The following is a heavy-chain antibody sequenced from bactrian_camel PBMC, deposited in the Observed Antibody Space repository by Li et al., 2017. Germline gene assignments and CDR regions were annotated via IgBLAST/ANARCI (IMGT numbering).Heavy chain of an antibody. Sequence: HVQLVESGGGLVQPGGSLRLSCAASGFAFSNYYLSWVRQAPGKGLEWVSSIYTGGGSTYYADSVKGRFTISKDNAKNTLYLQMNSLKPDDTAMYYCAAGTRIIVGDYCDGITAWGQGTQVTVS. CDR2: IYTGGGST. V-gene: IGHV3-2*01. CDR3: AAGTRIIVGDYCDGITA. J-gene: IGHJ6*01. CDR1: GFAFSNYY. D-gene: IGHD3*01.